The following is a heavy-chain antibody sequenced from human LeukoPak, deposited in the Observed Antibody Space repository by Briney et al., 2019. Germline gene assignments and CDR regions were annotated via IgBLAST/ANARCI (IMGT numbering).Heavy chain of an antibody. CDR2: MNPNSGNT. Sequence: ASVKVSCKASAYTFTSYDINWVRQATGQGLEWMGWMNPNSGNTGYAQKFQGRVTMTRNTSISTAYMELSSLRSEDTAVYYCARSLGAVPYYDFWSGYYNYYYYGMDVWGQGTTVTVSS. D-gene: IGHD3-3*01. V-gene: IGHV1-8*01. CDR3: ARSLGAVPYYDFWSGYYNYYYYGMDV. CDR1: AYTFTSYD. J-gene: IGHJ6*02.